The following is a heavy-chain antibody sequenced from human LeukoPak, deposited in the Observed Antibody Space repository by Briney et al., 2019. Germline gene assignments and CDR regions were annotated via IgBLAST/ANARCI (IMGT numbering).Heavy chain of an antibody. Sequence: ASVKVSCKASGDTFTDYYVHWVRQAPGQGLEWMGWINPKSGGTNYAQKFQGRVTMTRDTSISTAYMELSRLRSDDTAVYYCAREKSVVPAANFDYWGQGTLVTVSS. CDR2: INPKSGGT. V-gene: IGHV1-2*02. CDR1: GDTFTDYY. CDR3: AREKSVVPAANFDY. J-gene: IGHJ4*02. D-gene: IGHD2-2*01.